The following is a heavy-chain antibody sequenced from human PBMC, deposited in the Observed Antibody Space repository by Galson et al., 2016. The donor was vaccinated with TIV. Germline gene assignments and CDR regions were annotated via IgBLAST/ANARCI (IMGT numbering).Heavy chain of an antibody. Sequence: SVKVSCKASGFTFIGYYIHWVRQAPGQGLEWMGWIDPDSGTTSYAQKFQGWVTMTRDTSVATASMELRRLTSADTAVDYCALVTPRIFNWGQGTLVTVPS. CDR1: GFTFIGYY. CDR3: ALVTPRIFN. J-gene: IGHJ4*02. V-gene: IGHV1-2*04. CDR2: IDPDSGTT. D-gene: IGHD4-23*01.